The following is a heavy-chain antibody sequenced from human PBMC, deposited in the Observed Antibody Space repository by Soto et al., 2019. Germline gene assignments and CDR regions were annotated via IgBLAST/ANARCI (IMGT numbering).Heavy chain of an antibody. CDR3: AKPPGPNSSSWYYFDY. D-gene: IGHD6-13*01. CDR1: GFTFSSYG. Sequence: QVQLVESGGGVVQPGRSLRLSCAASGFTFSSYGMHWVRQAPGKGLEWVAVISYDGSNKYYADSVKGRFTISRDNSKNTLYLQINSLRAEDTAVYYCAKPPGPNSSSWYYFDYWGQGTLVTVSS. CDR2: ISYDGSNK. V-gene: IGHV3-30*18. J-gene: IGHJ4*02.